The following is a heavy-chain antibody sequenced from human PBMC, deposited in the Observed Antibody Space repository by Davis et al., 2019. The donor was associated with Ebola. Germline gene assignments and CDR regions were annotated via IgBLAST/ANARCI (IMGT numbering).Heavy chain of an antibody. CDR3: ARGPIPLVYRFLESEGYYGMDV. CDR2: IYYSGST. Sequence: SETLSLTCSVSGGSISSGGYYWSWIRQHPGKGLEWIGYIYYSGSTYYNPSLKSRVTMSVDTSKNQFSLKLSSVTAADTAVYYCARGPIPLVYRFLESEGYYGMDVWGQGTTVTVSS. CDR1: GGSISSGGYY. V-gene: IGHV4-31*03. J-gene: IGHJ6*02. D-gene: IGHD3-3*01.